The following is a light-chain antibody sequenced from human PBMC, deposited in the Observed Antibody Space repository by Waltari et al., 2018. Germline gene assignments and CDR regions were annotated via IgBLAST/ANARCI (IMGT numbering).Light chain of an antibody. CDR3: SSYAGSNNLYV. J-gene: IGLJ1*01. V-gene: IGLV2-8*01. CDR1: SSDVGGYNY. Sequence: QSALTQPPSASGSPGQSVTISCTGTSSDVGGYNYVSWYQQHPGKAPKLMIYEVSTRPEGVPDRFSGSKSGNTASLTVSGLQAEDEADYYCSSYAGSNNLYVFGTGTKVTVL. CDR2: EVS.